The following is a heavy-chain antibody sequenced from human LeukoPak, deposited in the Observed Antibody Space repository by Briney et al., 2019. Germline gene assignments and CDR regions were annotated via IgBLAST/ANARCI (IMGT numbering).Heavy chain of an antibody. CDR1: GGSISSYY. J-gene: IGHJ4*02. CDR2: IYYTGNT. D-gene: IGHD3-9*01. V-gene: IGHV4-39*01. CDR3: ARQSDILTGYLDY. Sequence: SETLSLTCTVSGGSISSYYWGWIRQPPGKGLEWIGSIYYTGNTYYNPSLKSRVTISVDTSKNQFSLKLSSVTAADTAVYYCARQSDILTGYLDYWGQGTLVTVSS.